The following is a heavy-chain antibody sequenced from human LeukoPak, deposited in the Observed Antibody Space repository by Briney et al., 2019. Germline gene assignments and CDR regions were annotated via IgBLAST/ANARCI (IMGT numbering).Heavy chain of an antibody. V-gene: IGHV3-15*01. Sequence: GGSLRLSCAASGFTFSNAWMSWVRQAPGKGLEWVGRIKSKTDGGTTDYAAPVKGRFTISRDDSKNTLYLQMNSLRADDTAVHYCARSPTAINGYFDPWGQGTLVTVSS. CDR2: IKSKTDGGTT. D-gene: IGHD2-2*01. CDR3: ARSPTAINGYFDP. J-gene: IGHJ5*02. CDR1: GFTFSNAW.